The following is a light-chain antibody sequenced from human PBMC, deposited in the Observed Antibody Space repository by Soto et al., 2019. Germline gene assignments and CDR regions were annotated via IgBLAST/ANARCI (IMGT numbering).Light chain of an antibody. CDR1: QSVSSSY. V-gene: IGKV3-20*01. J-gene: IGKJ1*01. CDR3: QQYGNSPPWT. CDR2: GAS. Sequence: EIVLTQSPGTLSSSPGERVTLSCWASQSVSSSYLAWYRQKPGQAPRLLIYGASSRATGIPDRFSGSGSATDFTLTISRLEPEDFAVYSCQQYGNSPPWTFGQGTKVEIK.